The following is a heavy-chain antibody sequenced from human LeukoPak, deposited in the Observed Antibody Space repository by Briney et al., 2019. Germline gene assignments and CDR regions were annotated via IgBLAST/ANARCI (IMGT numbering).Heavy chain of an antibody. D-gene: IGHD2-15*01. J-gene: IGHJ5*02. V-gene: IGHV4-4*07. Sequence: SETLSLTCTVSGGSIKSYYWSWIPQPAPKGLEWIGRIYTSGSTNYNPSLKSRVTMSVDTSKNQFSLKLSSVTAADTAVYYCAREGWYRWFDPWGQGTLVTVSS. CDR1: GGSIKSYY. CDR3: AREGWYRWFDP. CDR2: IYTSGST.